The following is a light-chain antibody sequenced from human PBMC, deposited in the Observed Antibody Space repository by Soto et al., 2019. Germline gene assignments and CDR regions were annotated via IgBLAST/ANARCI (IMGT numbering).Light chain of an antibody. CDR1: SGHSTYI. Sequence: QPVLTQSSSASASLGSSVKLTCTLSSGHSTYIIAWHQQQPGKAPRYLMKLEGSGSYNKGSGIPDRFSGSSSGADRYLTISILQFEDEADYYCETWDTNVVVFGGGTKLTFL. V-gene: IGLV4-60*02. CDR2: LEGSGSY. CDR3: ETWDTNVVV. J-gene: IGLJ2*01.